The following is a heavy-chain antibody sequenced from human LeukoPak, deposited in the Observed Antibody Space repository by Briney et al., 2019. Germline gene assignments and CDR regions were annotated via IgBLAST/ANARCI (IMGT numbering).Heavy chain of an antibody. CDR3: AREIDNAYYDFWSGYYRGYFDY. CDR1: GFTFSSYW. Sequence: PGGSLRLSCAASGFTFSSYWMHWVRQAPGKGLVWVSRINSDGSSTSYADSVKGRFTISRDNAKNTLYLQMNSLRAEDTAVYYCAREIDNAYYDFWSGYYRGYFDYWGQGTLVTVSS. V-gene: IGHV3-74*01. J-gene: IGHJ4*02. CDR2: INSDGSST. D-gene: IGHD3-3*01.